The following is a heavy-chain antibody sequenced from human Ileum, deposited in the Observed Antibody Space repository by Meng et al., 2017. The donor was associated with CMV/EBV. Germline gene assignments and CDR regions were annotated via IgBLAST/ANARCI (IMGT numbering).Heavy chain of an antibody. CDR1: GESSSSYF. CDR2: IFHVGGT. D-gene: IGHD2-15*01. J-gene: IGHJ4*02. V-gene: IGHV4-34*02. Sequence: QGQPQLWGLGLLTPSEPLSLTCGVYGESSSSYFWTWIRQPPGKVLEWIGEIFHVGGTSYNPSLEGRATISVDTSKKQFSLKLSSVTAADTAVYYCARGTSQAWELLHYGGQGTLVTVSS. CDR3: ARGTSQAWELLHY.